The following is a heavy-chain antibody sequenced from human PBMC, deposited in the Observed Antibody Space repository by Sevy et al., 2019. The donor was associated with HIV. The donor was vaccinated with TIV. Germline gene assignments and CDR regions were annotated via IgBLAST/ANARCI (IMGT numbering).Heavy chain of an antibody. V-gene: IGHV4-39*01. D-gene: IGHD5-12*01. CDR1: GDSISGSTYF. Sequence: SETLSLTCTLSGDSISGSTYFWGWIRQPPGKGLEWIGSFFYSEVSYYNPSLKSRLTMSVDTSRNQFSLTLRSVTAADTAIYYCARPHTEYSGYDYESWGQGILVTVSS. CDR2: FFYSEVS. J-gene: IGHJ4*02. CDR3: ARPHTEYSGYDYES.